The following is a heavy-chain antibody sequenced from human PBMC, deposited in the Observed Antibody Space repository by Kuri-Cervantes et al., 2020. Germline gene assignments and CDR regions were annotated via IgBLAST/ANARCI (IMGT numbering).Heavy chain of an antibody. J-gene: IGHJ3*02. D-gene: IGHD1-26*01. Sequence: GGSLRLSCAASGFAFKDYWMHWVRQAPGKGLEWVAVISYDGSNKYYADSVKGRFTISRDNSKNSLYLQMNSLRAEDTAVYYCAREDYGSHTDAFDIWSQGTMVTVSS. V-gene: IGHV3-30-3*01. CDR3: AREDYGSHTDAFDI. CDR1: GFAFKDYW. CDR2: ISYDGSNK.